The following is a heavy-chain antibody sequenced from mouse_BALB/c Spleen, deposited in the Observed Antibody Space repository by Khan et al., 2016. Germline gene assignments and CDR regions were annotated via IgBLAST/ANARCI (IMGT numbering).Heavy chain of an antibody. Sequence: EVKLLESGGGLVQPGGSLKLSCAASGFDFSRYWMSWVRQAPGKGLEWIGEIYPDSSTINYTPSLKDKFIISRDNAKNTLYLQMSKVRSEDTALYYCARLHYYGRFAYWGQGTLVTVSA. D-gene: IGHD1-2*01. CDR2: IYPDSSTI. CDR3: ARLHYYGRFAY. J-gene: IGHJ3*01. V-gene: IGHV4-1*02. CDR1: GFDFSRYW.